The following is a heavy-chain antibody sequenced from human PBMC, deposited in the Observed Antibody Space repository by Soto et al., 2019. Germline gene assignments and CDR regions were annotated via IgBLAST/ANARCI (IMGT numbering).Heavy chain of an antibody. CDR3: AGEGGGGGSYSGDFDY. CDR1: GFTFSSYS. V-gene: IGHV3-48*01. CDR2: ISSSSSTI. Sequence: EVQLVESGGGLVQPGGSLRLSCAASGFTFSSYSMNWVRQAPGKGLEWVSNISSSSSTIYYADSVKGRFTISRDNAKNSLYRQMNSLRAEDTAVYYWAGEGGGGGSYSGDFDYWGQGTLVTVSS. J-gene: IGHJ4*02. D-gene: IGHD1-26*01.